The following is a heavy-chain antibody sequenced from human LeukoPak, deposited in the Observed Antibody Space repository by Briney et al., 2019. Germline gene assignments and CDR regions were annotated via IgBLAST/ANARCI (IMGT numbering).Heavy chain of an antibody. CDR2: IYTSGST. V-gene: IGHV4-61*02. CDR1: GGSISSGSYY. CDR3: ARLDSGIAAASDY. J-gene: IGHJ4*02. D-gene: IGHD6-13*01. Sequence: PSETLSLTCTVSGGSISSGSYYWSWIRQPAGKGLEWIRRIYTSGSTNYNPSLKSRVTISVDTSKNQFSLKLSSVTAADTAVYYCARLDSGIAAASDYWGQGTLVTVSS.